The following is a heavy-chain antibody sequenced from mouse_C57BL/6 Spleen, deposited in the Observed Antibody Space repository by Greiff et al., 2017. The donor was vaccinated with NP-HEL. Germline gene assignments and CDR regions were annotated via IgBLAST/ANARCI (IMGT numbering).Heavy chain of an antibody. Sequence: EVQRVESEGGLVQPGSSMKLSCTASGFTFSDYYMAWVRQVPEKGLEWVANINYDGSSTYYLDSLKSRFIISRDNAKNILYLQMSSLKSEDTATYYCAREPYYYGNWYFDVWGTGTTVTVSS. J-gene: IGHJ1*03. V-gene: IGHV5-16*01. CDR3: AREPYYYGNWYFDV. CDR2: INYDGSST. CDR1: GFTFSDYY. D-gene: IGHD1-1*01.